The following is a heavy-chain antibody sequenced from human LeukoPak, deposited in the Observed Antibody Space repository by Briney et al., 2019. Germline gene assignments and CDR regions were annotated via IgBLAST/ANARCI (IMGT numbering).Heavy chain of an antibody. CDR1: GFTFSSYA. D-gene: IGHD3-3*01. Sequence: QPGGSLRLSCAASGFTFSSYAMHWVRQAPGKGLEWVAVISYDGSNKYYADSVKGRFTISGDNSKNTLYLQMNSLRAEDTAVYYCARGASYDFWSGYYKLDYWGQGTLVTVSS. J-gene: IGHJ4*02. CDR3: ARGASYDFWSGYYKLDY. V-gene: IGHV3-30*04. CDR2: ISYDGSNK.